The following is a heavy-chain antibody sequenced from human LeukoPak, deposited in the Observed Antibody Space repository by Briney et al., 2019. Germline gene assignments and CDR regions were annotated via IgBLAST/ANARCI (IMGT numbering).Heavy chain of an antibody. CDR2: ISGDGGST. J-gene: IGHJ3*02. CDR3: AKGYSWLVFWDAFDI. Sequence: TGGSLRLSCAASGFTFDDYAMHWVRQAPGKGLEWVSLISGDGGSTYYADSVKGRFTISRDNSKNSLYLQMNSLRTEDTALYYCAKGYSWLVFWDAFDIWGQGTMVTVSS. V-gene: IGHV3-43*02. D-gene: IGHD2-15*01. CDR1: GFTFDDYA.